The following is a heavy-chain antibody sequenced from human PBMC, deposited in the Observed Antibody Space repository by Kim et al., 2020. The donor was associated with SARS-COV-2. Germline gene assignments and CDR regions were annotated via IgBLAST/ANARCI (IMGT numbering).Heavy chain of an antibody. CDR3: ARITYYDSSGYPSHAFDI. D-gene: IGHD3-22*01. CDR2: IYYSGST. V-gene: IGHV4-31*03. CDR1: GGSISSGGYY. J-gene: IGHJ3*02. Sequence: SETLSLTCTVSGGSISSGGYYWSWIRQHPGEGLEWIGYIYYSGSTYYNPSLKSRVTISVDTSKNQFSLKLSSVTAADTAVYYCARITYYDSSGYPSHAFDIWGQGTMVTVSS.